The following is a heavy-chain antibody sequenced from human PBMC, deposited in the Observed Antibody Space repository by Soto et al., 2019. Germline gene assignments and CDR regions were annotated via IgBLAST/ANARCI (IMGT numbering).Heavy chain of an antibody. CDR2: IHYSGST. CDR1: GDSISSYY. Sequence: SETLSLTCTVSGDSISSYYWGWMRQPPGKGLEWIGYIHYSGSTNYNPSLKSRVTISVDTPKNQFSLKVNSMTAADTAVYYCARGGLAARKGRWFDPWGQGTLVPVSS. CDR3: ARGGLAARKGRWFDP. V-gene: IGHV4-59*01. J-gene: IGHJ5*02. D-gene: IGHD6-6*01.